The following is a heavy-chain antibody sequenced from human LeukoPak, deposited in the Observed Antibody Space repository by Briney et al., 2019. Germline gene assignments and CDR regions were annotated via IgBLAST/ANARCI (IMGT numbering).Heavy chain of an antibody. D-gene: IGHD3-16*01. V-gene: IGHV3-21*01. CDR1: GFTFSSYE. CDR3: ARRVMTTSWFDP. Sequence: GGSLRLSCAASGFTFSSYEMNWVRQAPGKGLEWVSSISSSSSYIYYADSVKGRFTISRDNAKNSLYLQMNSLRAEDTAVYYCARRVMTTSWFDPWGQGTLVTVSS. CDR2: ISSSSSYI. J-gene: IGHJ5*02.